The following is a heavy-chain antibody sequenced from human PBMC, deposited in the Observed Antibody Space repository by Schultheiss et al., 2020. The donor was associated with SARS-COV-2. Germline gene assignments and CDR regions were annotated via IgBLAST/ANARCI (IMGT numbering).Heavy chain of an antibody. CDR2: IYTSGST. Sequence: SETLSLTCTVSGGSISSYYWSWIRQPPGKGLEWIGRIYTSGSTNYNPSLKSRVTMSVDTSKNQFSLKLSSVTAADTAVYYCARDGEQQRVRAFDIWGRGTLVTVSS. CDR1: GGSISSYY. CDR3: ARDGEQQRVRAFDI. V-gene: IGHV4-4*07. J-gene: IGHJ2*01. D-gene: IGHD6-13*01.